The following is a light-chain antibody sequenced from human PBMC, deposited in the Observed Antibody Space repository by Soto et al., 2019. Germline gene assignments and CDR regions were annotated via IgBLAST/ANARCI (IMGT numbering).Light chain of an antibody. CDR1: QAIGSY. Sequence: DIQLPQSPSSLSASVGDTVTITCRASQAIGSYFAWYQQRPGTAPKLLIYGASTLHSGVPSRFSGSGSGTDFTLTISILQPEEFATYYCQQVDSYPRTFGRGTTVEI. CDR2: GAS. CDR3: QQVDSYPRT. J-gene: IGKJ3*01. V-gene: IGKV1-9*01.